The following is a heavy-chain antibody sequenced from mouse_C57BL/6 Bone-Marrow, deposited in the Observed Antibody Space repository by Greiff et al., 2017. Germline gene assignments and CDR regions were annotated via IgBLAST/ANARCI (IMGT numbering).Heavy chain of an antibody. V-gene: IGHV1-81*01. Sequence: VMLVESGAELARPGASVKLSCKASGYAFTSYGISWVKQRTGQGLEWIGEIYPRSGNTYYNEKFKGKATLTADKSSSTAYMELRSLTSEDSAVYFCARCLGYYAMDYWGQGTSVTVSS. J-gene: IGHJ4*01. CDR2: IYPRSGNT. D-gene: IGHD4-1*01. CDR1: GYAFTSYG. CDR3: ARCLGYYAMDY.